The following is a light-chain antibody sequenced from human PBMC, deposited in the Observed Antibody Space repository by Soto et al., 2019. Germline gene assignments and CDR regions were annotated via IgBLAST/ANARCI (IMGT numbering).Light chain of an antibody. CDR3: QQYGSSPT. V-gene: IGKV3-20*01. CDR2: GVS. J-gene: IGKJ5*01. Sequence: LTQSQGTLSLYPGDRAALSCRVSQSVTSNYLAWYQQKPGQAPRLLIYGVSSRATGIPDRFSGSGSGTDFTLTISRLEPEDFAVYYCQQYGSSPTFGQGTRLEIK. CDR1: QSVTSNY.